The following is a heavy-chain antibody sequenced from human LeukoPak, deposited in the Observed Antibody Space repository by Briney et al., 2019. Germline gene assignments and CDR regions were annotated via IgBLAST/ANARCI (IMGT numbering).Heavy chain of an antibody. D-gene: IGHD6-19*01. CDR1: GGTFSSYA. Sequence: SVKVSCKASGGTFSSYAISWVRQAPGQGLEWMGGIIPIFGTANYAQKFQGRVTITTDESTGTAYMELSSLRSEDTAVYYCAKDQQWLGRPEIDYWGQGTLVTVSS. V-gene: IGHV1-69*05. CDR3: AKDQQWLGRPEIDY. CDR2: IIPIFGTA. J-gene: IGHJ4*02.